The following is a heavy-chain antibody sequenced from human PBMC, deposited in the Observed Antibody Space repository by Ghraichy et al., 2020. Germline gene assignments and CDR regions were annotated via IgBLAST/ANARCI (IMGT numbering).Heavy chain of an antibody. V-gene: IGHV3-7*01. CDR2: IKQDESEK. J-gene: IGHJ4*02. D-gene: IGHD3-10*01. CDR1: GFTFSDYW. Sequence: GSLRLSCEASGFTFSDYWMNWVRQAPGKGLEWVANIKQDESEKYYVDSVKGRFTISRDNAKNSLYLQMNSLRAEDTAVYYCARVGYYGSGHSGYWGQGTLVTVSS. CDR3: ARVGYYGSGHSGY.